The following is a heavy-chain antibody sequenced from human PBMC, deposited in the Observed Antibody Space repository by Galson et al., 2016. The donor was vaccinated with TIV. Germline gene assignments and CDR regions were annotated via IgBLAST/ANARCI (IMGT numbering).Heavy chain of an antibody. Sequence: SLRLSCAASGFTFSSYGFHWVRQAPGKGLEWVSFISYDGSDQYYADSVKGRFTISRDKSKNTLYLQMRSLRAEDTALYYCARVRDSYYFDYWGQGTLVTVSS. CDR2: ISYDGSDQ. V-gene: IGHV3-30*04. CDR1: GFTFSSYG. D-gene: IGHD2-21*02. CDR3: ARVRDSYYFDY. J-gene: IGHJ4*02.